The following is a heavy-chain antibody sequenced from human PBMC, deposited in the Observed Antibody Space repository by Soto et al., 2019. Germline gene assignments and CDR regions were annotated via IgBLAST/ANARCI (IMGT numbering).Heavy chain of an antibody. V-gene: IGHV4-39*01. CDR3: ARQVREEWLPYYYYYGMDV. CDR1: CGSISSSSYY. J-gene: IGHJ6*02. CDR2: IYYSGST. D-gene: IGHD3-3*01. Sequence: SETLSLTCTVSCGSISSSSYYWGWIRQPPGKGLEWIGSIYYSGSTYYNPSLKSRVTISVDTSKNQFSLKLSSVTAADTAVYYCARQVREEWLPYYYYYGMDVWGQGTTVTVSS.